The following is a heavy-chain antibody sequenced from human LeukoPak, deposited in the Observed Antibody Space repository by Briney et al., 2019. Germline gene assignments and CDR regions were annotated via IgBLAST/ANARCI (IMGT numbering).Heavy chain of an antibody. CDR3: ARVGAFDI. V-gene: IGHV3-21*04. J-gene: IGHJ3*02. Sequence: PGGSLRLSCAVSGFTFSSYAMSWVRQAPGKGLEWVSSISSSSSYIYYADSVKGRFTISRDNAKNSLYLQMNSLRAEDTAVYYCARVGAFDIWGQGTMVTVSS. CDR1: GFTFSSYA. CDR2: ISSSSSYI.